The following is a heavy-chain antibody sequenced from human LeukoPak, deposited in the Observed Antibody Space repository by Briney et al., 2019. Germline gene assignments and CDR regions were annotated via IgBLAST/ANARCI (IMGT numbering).Heavy chain of an antibody. CDR1: GYSINTGYY. V-gene: IGHV4-38-2*02. CDR3: VRARLDAFDYDFDS. J-gene: IGHJ4*02. CDR2: IYHSGST. Sequence: SETLSLTCTGFGYSINTGYYWRWIRQPPGKGLEWIGTIYHSGSTYLNPSLKSRITLSVDTPRNQFSLKLSSVTAADTAVYYCVRARLDAFDYDFDSWGQGTLVSVSS. D-gene: IGHD3-16*01.